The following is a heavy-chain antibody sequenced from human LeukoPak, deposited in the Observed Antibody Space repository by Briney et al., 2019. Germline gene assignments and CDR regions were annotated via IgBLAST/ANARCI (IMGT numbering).Heavy chain of an antibody. V-gene: IGHV3-7*01. J-gene: IGHJ4*02. D-gene: IGHD1-26*01. CDR1: GFTFSTYW. Sequence: GGSLRLSCAASGFTFSTYWMAWVRQAPGKGLEWVANIKEDESAKHQADSVKGRSTIFRDNAQNSVYLQMSSLRGEDTAVYYCARDVGGSLDYWGQGTLVTVSS. CDR3: ARDVGGSLDY. CDR2: IKEDESAK.